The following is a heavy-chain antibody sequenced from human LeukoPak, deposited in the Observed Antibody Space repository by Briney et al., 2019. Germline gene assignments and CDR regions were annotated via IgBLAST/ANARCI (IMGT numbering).Heavy chain of an antibody. J-gene: IGHJ6*03. D-gene: IGHD6-19*01. CDR3: ARQAVAGTHYYYYYMDV. CDR2: IYPGDFDT. CDR1: GYSFTSYW. Sequence: GESLKISCKGSGYSFTSYWIGWVRQMPGKGLEWMGIIYPGDFDTRYSPSFQGQVTISADKSISTAYLQWSSLKASDTAMYYCARQAVAGTHYYYYYMDVWGKGTTVTVSS. V-gene: IGHV5-51*01.